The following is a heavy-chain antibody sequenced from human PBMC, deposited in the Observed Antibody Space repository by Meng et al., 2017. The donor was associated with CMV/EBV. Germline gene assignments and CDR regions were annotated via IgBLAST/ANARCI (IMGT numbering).Heavy chain of an antibody. V-gene: IGHV3-48*03. CDR3: AREGVAYYYYYGMDV. Sequence: GESLKISCASSGFTFSSYEMNWVRQVPGKGLEWVSYISSSGSTIYYADSVKGRFTISRDNDKNSLYLQMNILRAEDTAVYYCAREGVAYYYYYGMDVWGQGTTVTVSS. D-gene: IGHD5-12*01. CDR2: ISSSGSTI. CDR1: GFTFSSYE. J-gene: IGHJ6*02.